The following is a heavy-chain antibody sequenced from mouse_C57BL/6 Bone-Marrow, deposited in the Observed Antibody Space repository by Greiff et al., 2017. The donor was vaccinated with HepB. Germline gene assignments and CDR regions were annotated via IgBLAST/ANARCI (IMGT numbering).Heavy chain of an antibody. CDR2: ISSGGEYI. CDR3: TRDQGVTTHFAY. D-gene: IGHD2-2*01. J-gene: IGHJ3*01. Sequence: EVMLVESGEGLVKPGGSLKLSCAASGFTFSSYAMSWVRQTPEKRLEWVAYISSGGEYIYYADTVKGRFTISRDNARNTLYLQMSSLKSEDTAMYYCTRDQGVTTHFAYWGQGTLVTVSA. V-gene: IGHV5-9-1*02. CDR1: GFTFSSYA.